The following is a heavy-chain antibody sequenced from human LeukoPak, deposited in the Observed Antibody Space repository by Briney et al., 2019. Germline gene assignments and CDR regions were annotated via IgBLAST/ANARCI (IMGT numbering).Heavy chain of an antibody. CDR1: GFTFSNYG. V-gene: IGHV3-30*18. J-gene: IGHJ3*02. D-gene: IGHD3-10*01. CDR2: ISYDESNK. CDR3: ANGYYYGSGSYYKEAFDI. Sequence: GGSLTLSCAASGFTFSNYGMHWVRQAPGKGREGVVVISYDESNKYYADSVKGRFTISRDNSKNTLYLQMNSLRAEDTAVYYCANGYYYGSGSYYKEAFDIWGQGTMVTVSS.